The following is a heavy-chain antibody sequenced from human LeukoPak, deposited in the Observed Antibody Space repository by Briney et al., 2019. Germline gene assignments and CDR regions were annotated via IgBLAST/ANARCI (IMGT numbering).Heavy chain of an antibody. CDR2: IYTTGST. J-gene: IGHJ3*02. Sequence: SETLSLTCSVSGDSISSGSYYWSWIRQPAGKGLEWIGRIYTTGSTNYNPSLKSRVTISVDTSKNQFSLKLSSVTAADTAVYYCARAQWELWYGTNAFDIWGQGTMVTVSS. CDR3: ARAQWELWYGTNAFDI. V-gene: IGHV4-61*02. D-gene: IGHD1-26*01. CDR1: GDSISSGSYY.